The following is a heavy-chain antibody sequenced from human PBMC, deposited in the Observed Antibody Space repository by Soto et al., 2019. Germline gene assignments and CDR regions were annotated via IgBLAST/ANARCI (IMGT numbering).Heavy chain of an antibody. J-gene: IGHJ3*02. Sequence: EVQLVESGGGLVKPGGSLRLSCAASGFTFSSYSMNWVRQAPGKGLEWVSSISSSSSYRYYADSVKGRFTISRDNAKNSLYLQMNSLRAEDTAVYYCARDGDIVVVVAAGTDAFDIWGQGTMVTVSS. CDR3: ARDGDIVVVVAAGTDAFDI. D-gene: IGHD2-15*01. CDR1: GFTFSSYS. V-gene: IGHV3-21*01. CDR2: ISSSSSYR.